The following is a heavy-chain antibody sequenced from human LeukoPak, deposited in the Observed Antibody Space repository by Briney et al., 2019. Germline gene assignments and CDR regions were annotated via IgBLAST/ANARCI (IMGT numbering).Heavy chain of an antibody. CDR2: IYYSGST. V-gene: IGHV4-39*01. CDR3: ARLGYGSGSYYKRYYYYYYMDV. Sequence: SETLSLTCTVSGGSISSSSYYWGWIRQPPGKGLEWIGSIYYSGSTYYNPSLKSRVTISVDTSKNQFSLKLSSVTAADTAVYYCARLGYGSGSYYKRYYYYYYMDVWGKGTTVTISS. CDR1: GGSISSSSYY. J-gene: IGHJ6*03. D-gene: IGHD3-10*01.